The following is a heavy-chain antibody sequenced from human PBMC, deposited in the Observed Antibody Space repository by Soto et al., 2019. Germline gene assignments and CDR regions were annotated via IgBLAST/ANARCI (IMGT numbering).Heavy chain of an antibody. CDR2: INPSGGST. D-gene: IGHD5-12*01. CDR1: GYTFTSYY. V-gene: IGHV1-46*01. CDR3: ARVFPALWDIVATPDAFDI. J-gene: IGHJ3*02. Sequence: ASVKVSCKASGYTFTSYYMHWVRQAPGQGLEWMGIINPSGGSTSYAQKFQGRVTMTRDTSTSTAYMELRSLRSDDTAVYYCARVFPALWDIVATPDAFDIWGQGTMVTVSS.